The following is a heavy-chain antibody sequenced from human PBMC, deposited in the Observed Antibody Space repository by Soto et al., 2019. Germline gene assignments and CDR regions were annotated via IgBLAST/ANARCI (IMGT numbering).Heavy chain of an antibody. D-gene: IGHD2-2*01. J-gene: IGHJ5*02. Sequence: ASVRVSCQASGYTFTSCGISWVRQAPGQGLEWMGWISAYNGNTNYAQKLQGRVTMTTDTSTSTAYMELRSLRSDDTAVYYCARDYIVVVPGPWFDPWGQGTLVTVSS. CDR2: ISAYNGNT. CDR1: GYTFTSCG. V-gene: IGHV1-18*01. CDR3: ARDYIVVVPGPWFDP.